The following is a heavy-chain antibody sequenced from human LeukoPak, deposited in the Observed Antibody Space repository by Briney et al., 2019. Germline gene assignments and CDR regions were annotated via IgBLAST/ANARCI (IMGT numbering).Heavy chain of an antibody. J-gene: IGHJ4*02. V-gene: IGHV3-23*01. CDR3: AREVQSFFDY. Sequence: GGSLRLSCVASGFTFSTYAMTWVRQAPGKGLEWVSSIGGGGADKYYADSVKGRFTISRDNSKNTLSLQMNSLRAEDTAVYYCAREVQSFFDYWGQGSLVTVSS. CDR2: IGGGGADK. CDR1: GFTFSTYA.